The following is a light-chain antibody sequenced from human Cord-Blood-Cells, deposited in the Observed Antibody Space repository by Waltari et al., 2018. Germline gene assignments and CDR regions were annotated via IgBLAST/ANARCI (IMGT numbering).Light chain of an antibody. CDR1: QRVRSY. CDR2: DAS. V-gene: IGKV3-11*01. J-gene: IGKJ1*01. CDR3: QQRSNWPT. Sequence: EIVLTQSPATLSLSPGERATQPCSASQRVRSYLAWYQQKPGQAPRLLIYDASNGATGIPARFSGSGSGTDFTLTISSLEPEDFAVYYFQQRSNWPTFGQGTKVEIK.